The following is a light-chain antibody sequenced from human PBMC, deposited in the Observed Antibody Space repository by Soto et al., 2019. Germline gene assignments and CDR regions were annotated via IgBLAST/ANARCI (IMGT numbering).Light chain of an antibody. Sequence: IVLTQSPCTLSLSPWERATLSCIASQSVSSNLAWYQQKPGQAPRLLIYGASTRATGIPARFSGSGSGTEFTLTISSLQSEDFAVYYCQQYNNWPPAFGQGTKVDIK. V-gene: IGKV3-15*01. J-gene: IGKJ1*01. CDR2: GAS. CDR1: QSVSSN. CDR3: QQYNNWPPA.